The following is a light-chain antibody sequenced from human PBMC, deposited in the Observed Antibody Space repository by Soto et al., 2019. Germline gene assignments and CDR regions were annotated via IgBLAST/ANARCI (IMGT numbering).Light chain of an antibody. CDR1: SSNIGSNT. CDR3: AAWDDSLNGYV. V-gene: IGLV1-44*01. Sequence: VLTQPPSASGTPGQRVTISCSGSSSNIGSNTVNWYQQLPGTAPKLLIYSNNQWPSGVPDRFYGSMSGTSASLAISGLQSEDEADYYCAAWDDSLNGYVFGTGTKVTAL. J-gene: IGLJ1*01. CDR2: SNN.